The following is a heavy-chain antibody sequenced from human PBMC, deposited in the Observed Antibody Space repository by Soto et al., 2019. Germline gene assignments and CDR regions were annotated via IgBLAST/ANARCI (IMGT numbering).Heavy chain of an antibody. V-gene: IGHV4-39*01. D-gene: IGHD3-16*01. Sequence: SETLSLTCTVSGGSISSSSYYWGWIRQPPGKGLEWIGSIYYSGSTYYNPSLKSRVTISVDTSKNQFSLKLSSVTAADTAVYYCARRGPTYDYIWGSYVFDPWGQGTLVTVSS. CDR2: IYYSGST. CDR1: GGSISSSSYY. CDR3: ARRGPTYDYIWGSYVFDP. J-gene: IGHJ5*02.